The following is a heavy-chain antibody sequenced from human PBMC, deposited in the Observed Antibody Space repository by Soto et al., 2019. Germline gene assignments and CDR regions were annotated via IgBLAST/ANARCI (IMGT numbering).Heavy chain of an antibody. J-gene: IGHJ6*02. CDR3: ARHGPHPGSYSRKDYYYYGMDV. CDR2: IYPGDSDT. V-gene: IGHV5-51*01. CDR1: GYSFTSYW. D-gene: IGHD3-10*01. Sequence: PGESLKISCKGSGYSFTSYWIGWVRQMPGKGLEWMGIIYPGDSDTRYSPSFQGQVTISADKSISTAYLQWSSLKASDTAMYYCARHGPHPGSYSRKDYYYYGMDVWGQGTTVTVSS.